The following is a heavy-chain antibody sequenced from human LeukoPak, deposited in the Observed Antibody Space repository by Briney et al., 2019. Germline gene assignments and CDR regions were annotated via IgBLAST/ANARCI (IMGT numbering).Heavy chain of an antibody. Sequence: SVKVSCKASGGTFISYAISWVRQAPGQGLEWMGRIIPIFGTANYVQKFQGRVTITTDESTSTAYMELSSLRSEDTAVYYCASSQYSSGWSTSLAFDYWGQGTLVTVSS. D-gene: IGHD6-19*01. CDR1: GGTFISYA. V-gene: IGHV1-69*05. CDR3: ASSQYSSGWSTSLAFDY. J-gene: IGHJ4*02. CDR2: IIPIFGTA.